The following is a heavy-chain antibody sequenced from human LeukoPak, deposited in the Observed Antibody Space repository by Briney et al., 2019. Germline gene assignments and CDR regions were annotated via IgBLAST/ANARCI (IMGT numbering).Heavy chain of an antibody. CDR2: IYHRGST. CDR3: ARDRRDGYKN. D-gene: IGHD5-24*01. Sequence: SETLSLTCTVSGYSISNGYYWGWIRQPPGKGLEWVGSIYHRGSTYYNPSLTSRVTISVDTSKNQFSLKLSSVTAADTAVYYCARDRRDGYKNWGQGTLVTVSS. J-gene: IGHJ4*02. CDR1: GYSISNGYY. V-gene: IGHV4-38-2*02.